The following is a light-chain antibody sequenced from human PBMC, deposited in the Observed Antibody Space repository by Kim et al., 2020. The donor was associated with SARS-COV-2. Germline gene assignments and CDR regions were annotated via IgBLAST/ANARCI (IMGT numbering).Light chain of an antibody. V-gene: IGLV3-1*01. CDR3: QAWDSSRYV. J-gene: IGLJ1*01. Sequence: SVSPGQTATITCSGDDLGNKFVCWYRQKPGKSPVLVMYEDVKRPSGIPERFSGSNSGNTAPLTISGTQAMDEADYYCQAWDSSRYVFGTGTKVTVL. CDR1: DLGNKF. CDR2: EDV.